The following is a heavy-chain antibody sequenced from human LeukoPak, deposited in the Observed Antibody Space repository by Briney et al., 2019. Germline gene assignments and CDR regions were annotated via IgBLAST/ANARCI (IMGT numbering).Heavy chain of an antibody. J-gene: IGHJ4*02. CDR1: GYSFTSYW. V-gene: IGHV5-10-1*01. CDR3: ARLPRGYYDSSGYSRLDY. Sequence: GESLKISCKGSGYSFTSYWISWVRQMPGKGLEWMGRIDPSDSYTNYSPSFQGHVTISADKSISTAYLQWSSLKASDTAMYYCARLPRGYYDSSGYSRLDYWGQGTLITASS. CDR2: IDPSDSYT. D-gene: IGHD3-22*01.